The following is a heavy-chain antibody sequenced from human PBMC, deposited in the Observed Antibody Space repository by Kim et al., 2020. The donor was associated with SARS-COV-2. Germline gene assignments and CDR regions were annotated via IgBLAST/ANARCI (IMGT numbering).Heavy chain of an antibody. V-gene: IGHV3-74*01. CDR2: INGDGSRA. J-gene: IGHJ4*02. CDR1: GFTFSSYW. Sequence: GGSLRLSCAASGFTFSSYWMHWVRQAPGKGLVWVSRINGDGSRATYADSVKGRFTISRESAKNTLYRQMNSRRDEDTALYYWARSLLWGDRVACWGQGT. D-gene: IGHD3-16*01. CDR3: ARSLLWGDRVAC.